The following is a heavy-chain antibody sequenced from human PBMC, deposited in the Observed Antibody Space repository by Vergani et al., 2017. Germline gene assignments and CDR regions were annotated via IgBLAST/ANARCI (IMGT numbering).Heavy chain of an antibody. CDR1: GYTFTGYY. V-gene: IGHV1-2*02. Sequence: QVQLVQSGAEVKKPGASVKVSCKASGYTFTGYYMHWVRQAPGQGLAWMGWINPNSGGTNYAQKFQGRVTMTRDTSISTAYMELSRLRSDDTAVYYCAPSRIVGATDPYDAFDIWGQGTMVTVSS. CDR3: APSRIVGATDPYDAFDI. CDR2: INPNSGGT. D-gene: IGHD1-26*01. J-gene: IGHJ3*02.